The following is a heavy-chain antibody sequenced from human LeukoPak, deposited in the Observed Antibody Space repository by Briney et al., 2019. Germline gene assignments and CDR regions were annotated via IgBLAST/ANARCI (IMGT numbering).Heavy chain of an antibody. D-gene: IGHD3-16*02. Sequence: GASVKVSCKVSGYTLTELSMHWVRQAPGKGLERMGGFYPEDGETIYAQKFQGRVTMTEDTSTDTAYMELSSLRSEDTAVYYCATVPPFMITFGGVIAGFFGYWGQGTLVTVSS. V-gene: IGHV1-24*01. J-gene: IGHJ4*02. CDR3: ATVPPFMITFGGVIAGFFGY. CDR2: FYPEDGET. CDR1: GYTLTELS.